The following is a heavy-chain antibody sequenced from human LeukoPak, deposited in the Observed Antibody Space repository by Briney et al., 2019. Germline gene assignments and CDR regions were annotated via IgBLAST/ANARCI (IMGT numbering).Heavy chain of an antibody. D-gene: IGHD2-15*01. V-gene: IGHV4-34*01. CDR1: GGSFSGYY. J-gene: IGHJ4*02. Sequence: PSETLSVTCAVYGGSFSGYYWSWIRQPPGKGLEWIGEINHSGSTNYNPSLKSRVTISVDTSKNQFSLKLSSVTAADTAVYYCARSGPVDCSGGSCYEGYWGQGTLVTVSS. CDR3: ARSGPVDCSGGSCYEGY. CDR2: INHSGST.